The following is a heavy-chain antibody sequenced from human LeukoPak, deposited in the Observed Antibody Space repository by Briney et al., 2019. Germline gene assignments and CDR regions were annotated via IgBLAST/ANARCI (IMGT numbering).Heavy chain of an antibody. CDR2: INTNTGNP. CDR3: ARDGLAVAAGD. Sequence: ASVKVSCKASGYTLTNYALNWVRQAPGQGLEWMGWINTNTGNPTYAQGFTGRFVFSLDTSVGTAYLQISSLKAEDTAVYYCARDGLAVAAGDWGQGTLVTVSS. D-gene: IGHD6-19*01. CDR1: GYTLTNYA. V-gene: IGHV7-4-1*02. J-gene: IGHJ4*02.